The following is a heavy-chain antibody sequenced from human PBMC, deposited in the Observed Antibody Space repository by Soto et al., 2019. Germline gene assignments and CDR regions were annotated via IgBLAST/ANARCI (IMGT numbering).Heavy chain of an antibody. CDR3: ATGWGSGSHPHYYYGMDV. CDR2: FDPEDGET. CDR1: GYTLTELS. D-gene: IGHD3-10*01. Sequence: QVQLVQSGAEVKKPGASVKVSCKVSGYTLTELSMHWVRQAPGKGLEWMGGFDPEDGETIYAQKFQGRVTMTEDTSTDTAYMELSSLRSEDTAVYYCATGWGSGSHPHYYYGMDVWGQGTTVTVSS. V-gene: IGHV1-24*01. J-gene: IGHJ6*02.